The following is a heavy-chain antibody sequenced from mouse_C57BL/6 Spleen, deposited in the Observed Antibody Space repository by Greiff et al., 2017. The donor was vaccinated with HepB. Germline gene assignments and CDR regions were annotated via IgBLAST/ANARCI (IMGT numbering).Heavy chain of an antibody. Sequence: QVQLQQSGAELARPGASVKLSCKASGYTFTSYGISWVKQRPGQGLEWIGEIYPRGGSTNYNEKFKGKATLTADKSSSTAYMELLSLTSEDSAVYSCSIRADGYSFDYWGQGTTLTVSS. D-gene: IGHD2-3*01. CDR3: SIRADGYSFDY. J-gene: IGHJ2*01. V-gene: IGHV1-81*01. CDR1: GYTFTSYG. CDR2: IYPRGGST.